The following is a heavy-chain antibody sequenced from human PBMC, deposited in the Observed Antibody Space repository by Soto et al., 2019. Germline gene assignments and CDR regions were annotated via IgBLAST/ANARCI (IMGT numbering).Heavy chain of an antibody. V-gene: IGHV3-30*18. CDR3: AKSVYNWNDGFFDY. CDR2: ISYDEINK. D-gene: IGHD1-1*01. Sequence: GSLRLSCAASGFTFSSYGMHWVRQAPGKGLEWVAIISYDEINKYYADSVKGRFTISRDNSKNTLYLQMNSLRAEDTAVYYCAKSVYNWNDGFFDYWGQGTLVTV. J-gene: IGHJ4*02. CDR1: GFTFSSYG.